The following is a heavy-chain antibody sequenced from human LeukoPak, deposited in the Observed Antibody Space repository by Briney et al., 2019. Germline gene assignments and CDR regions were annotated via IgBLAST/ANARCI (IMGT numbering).Heavy chain of an antibody. CDR1: GFTFSSYW. CDR2: INSDGSST. Sequence: GGSLRLSCAASGFTFSSYWMHWVRQAPGKGLVWVSRINSDGSSTSYADSVKGRFTISRDNAKNTLYLQMNSLRAEDTAVYYCATAPMGVSRQLVPDNYYYYYMDVWGKGTTVTVSS. D-gene: IGHD6-6*01. V-gene: IGHV3-74*01. CDR3: ATAPMGVSRQLVPDNYYYYYMDV. J-gene: IGHJ6*03.